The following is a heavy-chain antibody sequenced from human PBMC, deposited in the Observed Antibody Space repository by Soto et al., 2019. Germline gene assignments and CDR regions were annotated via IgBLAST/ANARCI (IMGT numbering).Heavy chain of an antibody. V-gene: IGHV1-18*01. CDR2: ISAYNGNT. J-gene: IGHJ4*02. CDR1: GYTFTSYG. Sequence: SSVKVSCRASGYTFTSYGVRCQRQAPGQGLEWMGWISAYNGNTNYAQKLQGRVTMTTDTSTSTAYMELRSLRSDDTAVYYRARNRFGVVIIGAYWGQGTPVTVSS. D-gene: IGHD3-3*01. CDR3: ARNRFGVVIIGAY.